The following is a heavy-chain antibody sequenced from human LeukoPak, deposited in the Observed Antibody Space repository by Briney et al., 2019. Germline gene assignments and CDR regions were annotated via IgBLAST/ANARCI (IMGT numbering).Heavy chain of an antibody. V-gene: IGHV4-59*01. CDR1: GGSLSSYY. J-gene: IGHJ4*02. D-gene: IGHD4-11*01. Sequence: PSEALSLTCTVSGGSLSSYYWSWIRQPPGNGLGWIGYIYYSGSTNYNPSLKSRVTISVDTSKNQFSLKLNSVTAADTAVYYCARGPTRYYFDYWGQGTLVTVSS. CDR2: IYYSGST. CDR3: ARGPTRYYFDY.